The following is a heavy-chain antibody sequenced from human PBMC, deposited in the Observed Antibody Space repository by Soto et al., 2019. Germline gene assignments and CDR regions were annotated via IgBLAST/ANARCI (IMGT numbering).Heavy chain of an antibody. J-gene: IGHJ6*02. V-gene: IGHV3-23*01. Sequence: EVKLLESGGGLVQPGGSLRLSCAASGFTFSSYSMSWVRQAPGKGLEWVSHITASGGTTYYADSVKGRFTISRDNSKNTLYLQMNSLRTEDTAVYYCAKDVGSFANYYGMDVWGQGTTVTVSS. D-gene: IGHD3-10*01. CDR1: GFTFSSYS. CDR3: AKDVGSFANYYGMDV. CDR2: ITASGGTT.